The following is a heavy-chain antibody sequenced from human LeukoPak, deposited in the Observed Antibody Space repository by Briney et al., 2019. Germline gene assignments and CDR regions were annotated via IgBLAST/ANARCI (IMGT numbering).Heavy chain of an antibody. CDR2: ISAYNGNT. V-gene: IGHV1-18*01. D-gene: IGHD3-22*01. Sequence: ASVKVSCKASGYTFTIYGISWVRQAPGQGLEWMGWISAYNGNTNYAQKLQGRVTMTTDTSTSTAYMELRSLRSDDTAVYYCARGGNYYHSSVYPIDYWGQGTLVTVSS. CDR1: GYTFTIYG. CDR3: ARGGNYYHSSVYPIDY. J-gene: IGHJ4*02.